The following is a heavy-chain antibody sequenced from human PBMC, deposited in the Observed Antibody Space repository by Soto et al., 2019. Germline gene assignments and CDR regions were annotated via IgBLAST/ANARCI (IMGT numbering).Heavy chain of an antibody. J-gene: IGHJ6*02. D-gene: IGHD2-2*02. CDR1: GGSISSSSYY. CDR2: IYYSGST. Sequence: SETLSLTCTVSGGSISSSSYYWGWIRQPPGKGLEWIGSIYYSGSTYYNPSLKSRVTISVDTSKNQFSLKLSSVTAADTAVYYCAIRLGYCSSASCYREIYGMDVWGQGTTVTVSS. CDR3: AIRLGYCSSASCYREIYGMDV. V-gene: IGHV4-39*01.